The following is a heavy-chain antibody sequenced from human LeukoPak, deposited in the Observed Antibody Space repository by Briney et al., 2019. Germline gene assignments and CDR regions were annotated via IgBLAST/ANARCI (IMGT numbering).Heavy chain of an antibody. D-gene: IGHD3-16*01. V-gene: IGHV3-7*03. CDR2: IKEDGREI. CDR1: DFTFKNSW. Sequence: GGSLRLSCVTTDFTFKNSWMTWVRQAPGKGLEWVANIKEDGREINYLGSVKGRFTISRDNAKNSLYLEMNSLRAEDTAVYYCAKEGGWGQGTLVTVSS. J-gene: IGHJ4*02. CDR3: AKEGG.